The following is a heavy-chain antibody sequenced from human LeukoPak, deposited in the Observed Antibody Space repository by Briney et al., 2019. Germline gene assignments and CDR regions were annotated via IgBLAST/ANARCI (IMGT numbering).Heavy chain of an antibody. J-gene: IGHJ4*02. Sequence: PGGSLRLSCAASGFTFDDYAMRWVRQAPGKGLEWVSLISWDGGSTYYADSVKGRFTISRDNSKNSLYLQMNSLRAEDTALYYCAKDLDSSSSPGGFDYWGQGTLVTVSS. CDR1: GFTFDDYA. D-gene: IGHD6-6*01. CDR3: AKDLDSSSSPGGFDY. V-gene: IGHV3-43D*04. CDR2: ISWDGGST.